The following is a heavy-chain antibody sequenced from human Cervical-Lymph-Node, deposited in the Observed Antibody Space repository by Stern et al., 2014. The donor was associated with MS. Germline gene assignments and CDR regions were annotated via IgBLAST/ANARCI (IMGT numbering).Heavy chain of an antibody. Sequence: VQLVESGGGLVQPGRSLRLSCAASGFTFDDYAMHWVRQAPGKGLEWVSGISWNSGSIGYADSVKGRFTISRDNAKNSLYLQMSSLRAEDTALYYCAKDPRVTAIPQAHFQYWGQGTLVTVSS. CDR2: ISWNSGSI. V-gene: IGHV3-9*01. D-gene: IGHD2-21*02. CDR1: GFTFDDYA. CDR3: AKDPRVTAIPQAHFQY. J-gene: IGHJ1*01.